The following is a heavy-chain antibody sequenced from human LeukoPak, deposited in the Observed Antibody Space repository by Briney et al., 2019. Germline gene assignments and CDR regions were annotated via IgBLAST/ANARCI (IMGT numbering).Heavy chain of an antibody. CDR1: GYSFTGYC. J-gene: IGHJ4*02. CDR2: INPDSGGT. D-gene: IGHD3-22*01. Sequence: ASVKVSCEASGYSFTGYCMHWVRQAPGQGLEWMGWINPDSGGTNHAQNFQGRVTMTRDTSISTAYMELSRLRSDDTAVYYCARGQGSSGYYPGDYWGQGTLVTVSS. CDR3: ARGQGSSGYYPGDY. V-gene: IGHV1-2*02.